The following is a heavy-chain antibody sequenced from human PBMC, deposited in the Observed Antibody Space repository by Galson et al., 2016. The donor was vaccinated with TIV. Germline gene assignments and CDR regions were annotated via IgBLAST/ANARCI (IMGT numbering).Heavy chain of an antibody. D-gene: IGHD1-7*01. J-gene: IGHJ3*01. CDR2: IYSGGNP. Sequence: SLRLSCAASGFTVSRNYMSWVRQAPGKGLEWISIIYSGGNPYYADSVEGRFTISRDTSKNTVYLQMNSLRAEDTAVYYCARYNNWNYANDAFDLWGQGTMVTVSS. V-gene: IGHV3-53*01. CDR3: ARYNNWNYANDAFDL. CDR1: GFTVSRNY.